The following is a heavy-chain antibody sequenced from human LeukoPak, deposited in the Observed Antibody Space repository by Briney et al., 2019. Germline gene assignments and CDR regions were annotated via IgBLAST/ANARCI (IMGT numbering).Heavy chain of an antibody. CDR2: IYSSGST. D-gene: IGHD1-26*01. CDR3: ARSTRGNYANWFDP. J-gene: IGHJ5*02. Sequence: SETLSLTCTVSGGSISSYYWGWIRQPAGKGLEWIGRIYSSGSTNYNPSLKSRVTKSVDTSKNQFSLKLTSVTAADTAVYYCARSTRGNYANWFDPWGQGTLVTVSS. CDR1: GGSISSYY. V-gene: IGHV4-4*07.